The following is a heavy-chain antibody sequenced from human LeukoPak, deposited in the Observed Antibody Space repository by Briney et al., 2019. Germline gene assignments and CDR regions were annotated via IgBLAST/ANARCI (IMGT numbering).Heavy chain of an antibody. V-gene: IGHV3-23*01. J-gene: IGHJ4*02. D-gene: IGHD5-18*01. CDR2: ISGSGGST. Sequence: GGSLRLSCAASGFTFSDYYMSWIRQAPGKGLEWVSAISGSGGSTYYADSVKGRFTISRDNPKNTLYLQMSSLRAEDTAVYYCAKDPDTAMVPHFDYWGQGTLVTVSS. CDR1: GFTFSDYY. CDR3: AKDPDTAMVPHFDY.